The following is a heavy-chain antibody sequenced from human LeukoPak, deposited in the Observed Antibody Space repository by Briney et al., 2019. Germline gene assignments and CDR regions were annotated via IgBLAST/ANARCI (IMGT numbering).Heavy chain of an antibody. CDR3: ARMFLGRMMIYPASFDS. CDR2: INQHGSEK. J-gene: IGHJ4*01. V-gene: IGHV3-7*01. D-gene: IGHD3-22*01. Sequence: GGSLRLSCAAPGFTFNSRWMSWVRQGPGKGLEWVAAINQHGSEKYYVDSVKGRFTIFRDNAKNSVYLQMSSLRAEDTALYYCARMFLGRMMIYPASFDSWGQGTLVTVSS. CDR1: GFTFNSRW.